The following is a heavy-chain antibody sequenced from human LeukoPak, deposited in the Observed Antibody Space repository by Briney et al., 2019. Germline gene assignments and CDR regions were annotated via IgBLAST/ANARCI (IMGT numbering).Heavy chain of an antibody. V-gene: IGHV1-69*01. CDR1: GGTFSSYA. Sequence: ASVKVSCTASGGTFSSYAISWVRRAPGQGLEWMGGIIPIFGTANYAQKFQGRVTITADESTSTAYMELSSLRSEDTAVYYCAREEIYGDYYFDYWGQGTLVTVSS. CDR3: AREEIYGDYYFDY. J-gene: IGHJ4*02. D-gene: IGHD4-17*01. CDR2: IIPIFGTA.